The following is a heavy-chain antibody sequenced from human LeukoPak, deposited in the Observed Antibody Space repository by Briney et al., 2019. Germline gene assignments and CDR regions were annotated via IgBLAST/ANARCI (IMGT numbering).Heavy chain of an antibody. J-gene: IGHJ4*02. CDR2: INPHSGGA. D-gene: IGHD3-10*01. CDR3: ARGSGSNYDFDY. CDR1: GYTFTSYA. Sequence: ASVKVACKASGYTFTSYAMNWVRQAPGQGLEWMGWINPHSGGANYAQKFQGRVTMTRDASISTAYMELSRLRSDDTAVYYCARGSGSNYDFDYWGQGTLVTVS. V-gene: IGHV1-2*02.